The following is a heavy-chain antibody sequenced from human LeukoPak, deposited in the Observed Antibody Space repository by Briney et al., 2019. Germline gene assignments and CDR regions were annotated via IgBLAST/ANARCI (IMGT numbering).Heavy chain of an antibody. J-gene: IGHJ4*02. CDR1: GGSISYYY. CDR2: IDRSGST. V-gene: IGHV4-34*01. D-gene: IGHD6-13*01. Sequence: SETLSLTCTVSGGSISYYYWSWIRQPPGKGLEWIGEIDRSGSTNYNPSLKSRLTISVDTSKNQFSLKLSSVTAADTAVYYCARGSAAGLAYWGQGTLVTVSS. CDR3: ARGSAAGLAY.